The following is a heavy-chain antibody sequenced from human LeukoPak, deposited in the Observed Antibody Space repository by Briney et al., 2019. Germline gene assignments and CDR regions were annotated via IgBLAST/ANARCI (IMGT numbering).Heavy chain of an antibody. CDR3: ARDLKNSGYDSLDY. Sequence: ASVKVSCKASGYTFTDYYMHWVRQAPGQGLEWMGWINPNSGGTNYAQKFQGGVTMTRDTPISTAYMELSRLRSDDTAVYYCARDLKNSGYDSLDYWGQGTLVTVSS. CDR2: INPNSGGT. J-gene: IGHJ4*02. D-gene: IGHD5-12*01. CDR1: GYTFTDYY. V-gene: IGHV1-2*02.